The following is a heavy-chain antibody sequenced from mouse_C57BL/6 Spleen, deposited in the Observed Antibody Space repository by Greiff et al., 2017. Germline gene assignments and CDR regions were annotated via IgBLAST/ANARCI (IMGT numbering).Heavy chain of an antibody. D-gene: IGHD2-10*01. CDR2: IYPGDGDT. CDR3: ARGLLYYAMDY. J-gene: IGHJ4*01. Sequence: QVQLQQSGPELVKPGASVKISCKASGYAFSSSWMNWVKQRPGKGLEWIGRIYPGDGDTNYNGQFKGKATLTADKSSSTAYMQLSSLTSEDSAVYFCARGLLYYAMDYWGQGTSVTVSS. V-gene: IGHV1-82*01. CDR1: GYAFSSSW.